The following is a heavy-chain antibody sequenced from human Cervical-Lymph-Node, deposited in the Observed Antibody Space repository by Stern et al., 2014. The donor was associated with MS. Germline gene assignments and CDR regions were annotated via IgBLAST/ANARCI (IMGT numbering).Heavy chain of an antibody. J-gene: IGHJ4*02. V-gene: IGHV5-51*01. CDR2: IYPGDSEN. Sequence: EVQLVQSGAELIRPGESLKISCKGSGFKFSIYWIAWVRQMPGKSLEWMGIIYPGDSENRYSPSFQGQVTMSADKSTSTAYLQWSALNASDTAMYFCARQTTAWASDVWGQGTLVTVSS. CDR3: ARQTTAWASDV. CDR1: GFKFSIYW. D-gene: IGHD1-14*01.